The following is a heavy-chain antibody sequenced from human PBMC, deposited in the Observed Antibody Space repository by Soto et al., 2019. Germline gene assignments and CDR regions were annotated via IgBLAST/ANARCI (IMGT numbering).Heavy chain of an antibody. CDR2: ISSSSSYI. V-gene: IGHV3-21*01. J-gene: IGHJ6*02. D-gene: IGHD6-13*01. Sequence: EVQLVESGGGLVKPGGSLRLSCAASGFTFSSYSMNWVRQAPGKGLEWVSSISSSSSYIYYADSVKGRFTISRDNAKNSLYLQMNSLRAEDTAVYYCARDGSGYSSSWGGYYGMDVWGQGTTVTVSS. CDR3: ARDGSGYSSSWGGYYGMDV. CDR1: GFTFSSYS.